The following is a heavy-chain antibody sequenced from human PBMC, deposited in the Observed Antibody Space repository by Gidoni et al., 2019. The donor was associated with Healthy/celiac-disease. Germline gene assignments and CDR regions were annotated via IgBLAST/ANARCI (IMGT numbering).Heavy chain of an antibody. CDR1: GGSISFYY. D-gene: IGHD1-26*01. V-gene: IGHV4-59*01. CDR2: IYYSGST. Sequence: QVQLQASGPGLVKPSETLSLTCTVSGGSISFYYWLWIRQPPGTGLEWIGYIYYSGSTNYNPSLKSRVTISVDTSKNQFSLKLSSVTAADTAVYYCARGKVGATVFDYWGQGTLVTVSS. J-gene: IGHJ4*02. CDR3: ARGKVGATVFDY.